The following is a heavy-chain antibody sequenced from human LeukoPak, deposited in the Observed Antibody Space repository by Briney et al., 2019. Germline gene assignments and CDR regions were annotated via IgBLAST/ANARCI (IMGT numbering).Heavy chain of an antibody. V-gene: IGHV1-8*01. Sequence: GASVKVSCKASGYSLIGYDISWVRQATGQGLEWMGWMNPNGGKTVYAQKFQGRITMTRNISLSTAYMELSSLRSEDTAVYYCARARATSSHYYYMDVWGKGTTVTVSS. J-gene: IGHJ6*03. CDR1: GYSLIGYD. CDR2: MNPNGGKT. CDR3: ARARATSSHYYYMDV.